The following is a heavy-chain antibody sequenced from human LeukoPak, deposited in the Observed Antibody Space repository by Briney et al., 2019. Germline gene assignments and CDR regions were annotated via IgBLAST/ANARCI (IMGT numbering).Heavy chain of an antibody. D-gene: IGHD3-22*01. CDR2: ISSSGSTI. J-gene: IGHJ6*03. CDR1: GFTFSDYY. Sequence: GSLRLSCAASGFTFSDYYMSWIRQAPGKGLEWVSYISSSGSTIYYADSVKGRFTISRDNAKNSLYLQMNSLRAEDTAVYYCAREAYDSSGYYYPQGYYYMDVWGKGTTVTVSS. V-gene: IGHV3-11*01. CDR3: AREAYDSSGYYYPQGYYYMDV.